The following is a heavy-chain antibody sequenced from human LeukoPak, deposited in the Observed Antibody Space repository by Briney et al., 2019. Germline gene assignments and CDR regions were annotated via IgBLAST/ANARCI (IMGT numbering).Heavy chain of an antibody. D-gene: IGHD1-26*01. Sequence: GGSLRLSCAASGFTFRSYWMHWVRQAPGKGLVWVSRINSDGSSTSYADSVKGRFTISRDNAKNTLYMQMNSLRAEDTAVYYCARVRVGTTTFDYWGQGTLVTVSS. CDR3: ARVRVGTTTFDY. CDR1: GFTFRSYW. CDR2: INSDGSST. V-gene: IGHV3-74*01. J-gene: IGHJ4*02.